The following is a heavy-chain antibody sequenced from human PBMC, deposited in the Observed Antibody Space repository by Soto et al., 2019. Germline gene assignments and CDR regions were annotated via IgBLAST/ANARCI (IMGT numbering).Heavy chain of an antibody. CDR3: ARDARGDGYFQQ. Sequence: EVQLVESGGGLVQPGGSLRLSCAASGFTFSDYSMNWVRQAPGKGLEWVSYISSSSGTIKYADSVKGRFAISRDNAKNSLDLQMNSLRVEDTAVYYCARDARGDGYFQQWGQVTLVTVSS. D-gene: IGHD3-10*01. V-gene: IGHV3-48*01. CDR2: ISSSSGTI. J-gene: IGHJ1*01. CDR1: GFTFSDYS.